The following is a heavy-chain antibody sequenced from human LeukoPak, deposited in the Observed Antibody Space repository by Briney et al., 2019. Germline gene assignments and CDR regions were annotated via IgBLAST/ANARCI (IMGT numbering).Heavy chain of an antibody. CDR2: INPNSGGT. Sequence: ASVKVSCKASGYTFTSYGISWVRQAPGQGLEWMGWINPNSGGTNYAQKFQGRVTMTRDTSISTAYMELSRLRSDDTAVYYCARLEAADYYYYYGMDVWGQGTTVTVSS. V-gene: IGHV1-2*02. J-gene: IGHJ6*02. CDR3: ARLEAADYYYYYGMDV. CDR1: GYTFTSYG.